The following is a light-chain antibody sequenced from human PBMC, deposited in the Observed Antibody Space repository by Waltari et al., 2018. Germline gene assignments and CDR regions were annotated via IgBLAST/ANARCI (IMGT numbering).Light chain of an antibody. CDR2: AAS. CDR3: QQSYSTPIT. Sequence: DIQMTQSPSSVSASVGDRVTRTCRASQSISSYLNWYQQKPGKAPKLLIYAASSLQSGVPSRFSVSGSGTDFTLTISSLQPEDFATYYCQQSYSTPITLGQGTRLEI. V-gene: IGKV1-39*01. J-gene: IGKJ5*01. CDR1: QSISSY.